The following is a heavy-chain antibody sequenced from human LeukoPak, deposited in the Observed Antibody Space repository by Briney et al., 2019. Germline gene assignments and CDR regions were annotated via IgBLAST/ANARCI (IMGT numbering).Heavy chain of an antibody. CDR1: GDSVSSNSAA. Sequence: KHSHTLSLTCAISGDSVSSNSAAWNCITQSPSRGLEWLGRTYYRSKWYNDYAVSVKSRITINPDTSKNQFSLQLNSVTPEDTAVYYCALGIAAAGSFDYWGQGTLVTVSS. D-gene: IGHD6-13*01. CDR2: TYYRSKWYN. CDR3: ALGIAAAGSFDY. J-gene: IGHJ4*02. V-gene: IGHV6-1*01.